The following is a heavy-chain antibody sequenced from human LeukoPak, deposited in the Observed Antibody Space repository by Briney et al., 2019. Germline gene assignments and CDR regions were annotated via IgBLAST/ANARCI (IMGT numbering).Heavy chain of an antibody. D-gene: IGHD3-10*02. J-gene: IGHJ6*02. V-gene: IGHV1-2*02. CDR2: INSIGGGT. Sequence: ASVKVSCKASGYTFTGYYIHWVRQAPGQGLEWMGWINSIGGGTQYAQKFQGRVTMTSDTSISTAYMELSRLTSDDTAVYYCATNPYVTFYSMDVWGRGTTVTVSS. CDR3: ATNPYVTFYSMDV. CDR1: GYTFTGYY.